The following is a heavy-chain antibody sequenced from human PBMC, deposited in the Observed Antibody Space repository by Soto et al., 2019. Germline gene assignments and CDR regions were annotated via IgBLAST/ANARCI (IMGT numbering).Heavy chain of an antibody. D-gene: IGHD3-10*01. CDR2: IWSDGSNS. Sequence: QVQLVESGGGVVQPGETLRISCAAFGFTLSGYAMHWVRQAPGKGLEWVAVIWSDGSNSNYADSVKGRFTASRDNSKNTLYLQMNNLRAEDTAVYFCARAYGLGSYFIDNCWGQGTLVTVSS. V-gene: IGHV3-33*01. CDR3: ARAYGLGSYFIDNC. CDR1: GFTLSGYA. J-gene: IGHJ4*02.